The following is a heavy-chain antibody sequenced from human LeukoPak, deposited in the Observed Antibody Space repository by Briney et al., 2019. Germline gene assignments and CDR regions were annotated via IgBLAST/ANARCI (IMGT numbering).Heavy chain of an antibody. CDR3: ARGSTGYCSSTSCEDY. D-gene: IGHD2-2*01. J-gene: IGHJ4*02. CDR2: ISSSGNSL. Sequence: GGALMLCCAAPGYTLISDGSNTVRRATGKVLEWVSSISSSGNSLDYADSLKGRFIISRDDAKNSLFLQMDSLRAEDTAVYYCARGSTGYCSSTSCEDYWGQGTLVTVSS. CDR1: GYTLISDG. V-gene: IGHV3-21*01.